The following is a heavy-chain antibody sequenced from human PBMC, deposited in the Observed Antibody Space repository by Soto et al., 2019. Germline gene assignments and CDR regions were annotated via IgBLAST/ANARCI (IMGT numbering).Heavy chain of an antibody. D-gene: IGHD3-3*02. CDR1: AFTVSSNY. V-gene: IGHV3-66*01. Sequence: VQVVESGGDLVQPGGSLRLSCAASAFTVSSNYMTWVRQAPGKGLEWVAVIYTSGNTDYADSVKGRFTISRDNSKNAVSLQMISLRTEDTAVYYCARGRATSISFVFDYWGQGTLVTVSS. CDR3: ARGRATSISFVFDY. J-gene: IGHJ4*02. CDR2: IYTSGNT.